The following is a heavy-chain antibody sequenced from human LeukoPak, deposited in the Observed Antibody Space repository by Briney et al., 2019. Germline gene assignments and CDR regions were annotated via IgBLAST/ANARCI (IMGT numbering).Heavy chain of an antibody. CDR3: ARHLDYYGSGSYEY. CDR1: GGSISSYY. D-gene: IGHD3-10*01. CDR2: IFYSGST. V-gene: IGHV4-59*08. J-gene: IGHJ4*02. Sequence: SETLSLTCTVSGGSISSYYWSWIRQPPGKGLEWIGHIFYSGSTDYNPSLKSRVTMSVDTSKNQFSLKLSSVTAADTAVYYCARHLDYYGSGSYEYWGQGTLVTVSS.